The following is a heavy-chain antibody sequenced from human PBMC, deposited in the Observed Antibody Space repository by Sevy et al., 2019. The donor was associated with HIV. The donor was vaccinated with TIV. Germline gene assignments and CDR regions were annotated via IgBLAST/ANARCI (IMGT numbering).Heavy chain of an antibody. CDR1: GFTFSTYA. D-gene: IGHD3-10*01. Sequence: GGSLRLSCAASGFTFSTYAMNWVRQAPGKGLEWVSATSGRGGMTYYADSVKGRFTISRDNSKNTLYLQMNSLRAEDTAVYYCAREGDHQPFDYWGQGTLVTVSS. J-gene: IGHJ4*02. V-gene: IGHV3-23*01. CDR3: AREGDHQPFDY. CDR2: TSGRGGMT.